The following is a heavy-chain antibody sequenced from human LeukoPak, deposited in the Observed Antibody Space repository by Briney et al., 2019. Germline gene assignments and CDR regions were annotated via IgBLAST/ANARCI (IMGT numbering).Heavy chain of an antibody. CDR1: GXTFTDFT. Sequence: PGRSLRLSCAVSGXTFTDFTMHWVRQGPGKGLEWVTVISYDGSSKFYADSVQGRFTISRDNSKNTLYLQMTSLRPEDTAVYYCAREDYWGQGTLVTVSS. J-gene: IGHJ4*02. CDR3: AREDY. CDR2: ISYDGSSK. V-gene: IGHV3-30-3*01.